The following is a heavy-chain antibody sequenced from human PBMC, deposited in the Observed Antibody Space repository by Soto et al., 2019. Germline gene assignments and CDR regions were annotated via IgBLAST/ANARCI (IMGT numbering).Heavy chain of an antibody. CDR2: IYNSGST. CDR3: ARDPAP. J-gene: IGHJ5*02. CDR1: GGSISSGGYY. V-gene: IGHV4-31*03. Sequence: QVQLQESGPGLVKPSQTLSLTCTVSGGSISSGGYYWSWIRQHPGKGLEWIGYIYNSGSTYYNPSPXSGXTIPADTSKNQFSLKLSSVTAADTAVYYCARDPAPWGQGTLVTVSS.